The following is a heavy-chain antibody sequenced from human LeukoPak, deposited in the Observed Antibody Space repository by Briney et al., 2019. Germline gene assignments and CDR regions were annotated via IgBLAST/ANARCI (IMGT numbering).Heavy chain of an antibody. CDR2: IKHDESGK. J-gene: IGHJ4*02. CDR1: GFSFNSDW. D-gene: IGHD3-16*01. Sequence: GGSLRLSCAASGFSFNSDWMDWVRQAPGKGLEWVANIKHDESGKNYLDSVKGRFTISRDNAQNSLYLQMNGLRVVDTAVYYCTRRLDDWGQGTLVTVSS. V-gene: IGHV3-7*01. CDR3: TRRLDD.